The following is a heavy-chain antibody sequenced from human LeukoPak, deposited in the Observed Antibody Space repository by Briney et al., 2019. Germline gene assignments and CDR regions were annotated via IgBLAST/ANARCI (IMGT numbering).Heavy chain of an antibody. CDR3: APLWSTSAYFDY. J-gene: IGHJ4*02. D-gene: IGHD3-10*01. CDR1: GGSISSYY. V-gene: IGHV4-4*07. Sequence: SETLSLTCTVSGGSISSYYWSWIRQPAGKGLEWIGRIYTSGSTYYNPSLKSRVTISVDTSKNQFSLKLSSVTAADTAVYYCAPLWSTSAYFDYWGQGTLVTVSS. CDR2: IYTSGST.